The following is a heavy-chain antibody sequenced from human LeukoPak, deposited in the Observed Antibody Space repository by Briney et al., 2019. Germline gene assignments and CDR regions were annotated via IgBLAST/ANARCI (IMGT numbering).Heavy chain of an antibody. Sequence: PGGSLRLSCAASGFTFSSYGMHRVRQAPGKGLEWVAVIWYDGSNKYYADSVKGRFTISRDNSKNTLYLQMNSLRAEDTAVYYCARDGYDFWSGPKYYFDYWGQGTLVTVSS. CDR2: IWYDGSNK. V-gene: IGHV3-33*01. CDR1: GFTFSSYG. CDR3: ARDGYDFWSGPKYYFDY. D-gene: IGHD3-3*01. J-gene: IGHJ4*02.